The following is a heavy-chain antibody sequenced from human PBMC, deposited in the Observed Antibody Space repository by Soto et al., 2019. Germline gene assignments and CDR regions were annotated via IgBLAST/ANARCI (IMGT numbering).Heavy chain of an antibody. V-gene: IGHV1-18*01. D-gene: IGHD1-26*01. Sequence: GASVKVSCKASGYTFTSYGISWVRQAPGQGLEWMGWISAYNGDTNYAQKLQGRVTMTTDTSTSTAYMELRSLRPDDTAVYYCAKDCERSTGAPLCYYYYGMDVWGQGTTVTVSS. CDR3: AKDCERSTGAPLCYYYYGMDV. J-gene: IGHJ6*02. CDR2: ISAYNGDT. CDR1: GYTFTSYG.